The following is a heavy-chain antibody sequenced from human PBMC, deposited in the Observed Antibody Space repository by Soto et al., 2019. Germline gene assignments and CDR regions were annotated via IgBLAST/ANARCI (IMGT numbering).Heavy chain of an antibody. Sequence: LRLSCAASGFTFSSYGMHWVRQAPGKGLEWVAVISYDGSNKYYADSVKGRFTISRDNSKNTLYLQMNSLRAEDTAVHYCAKDWAPTYYYDSSGYFWLFDYWGQGTLVTVSS. J-gene: IGHJ4*02. CDR3: AKDWAPTYYYDSSGYFWLFDY. CDR2: ISYDGSNK. D-gene: IGHD3-22*01. V-gene: IGHV3-30*18. CDR1: GFTFSSYG.